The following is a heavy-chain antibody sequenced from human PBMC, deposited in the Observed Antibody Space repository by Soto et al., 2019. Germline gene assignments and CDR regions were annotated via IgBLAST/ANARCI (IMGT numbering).Heavy chain of an antibody. J-gene: IGHJ3*02. CDR2: IYPGDSDT. Sequence: GESLKISCKGSGYSFTSYWIGWVRQMPGKGLEWMGIIYPGDSDTRYSPSFQGQVTISANKSISTAYLQWSSLKASDTAMYYCARSIWHPDGYCTNGVCYHDAFDIWGQGTMVTVSS. V-gene: IGHV5-51*01. D-gene: IGHD2-8*01. CDR3: ARSIWHPDGYCTNGVCYHDAFDI. CDR1: GYSFTSYW.